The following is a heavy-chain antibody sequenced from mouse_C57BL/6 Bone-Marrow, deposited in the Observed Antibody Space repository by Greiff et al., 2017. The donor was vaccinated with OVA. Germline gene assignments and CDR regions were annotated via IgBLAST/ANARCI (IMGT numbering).Heavy chain of an antibody. J-gene: IGHJ1*03. V-gene: IGHV14-4*01. Sequence: EVQLQQSGAELVRPGASVKLSCTASGFNIKDDYMHWVKQRPEQGLEWIGWIDPENGDTEYASKFQGKATITAATSSNTSYLQLSSLTSEDTAVYYCTTPSYYSNYVDWYFDVWGTGTTVTVSS. CDR2: IDPENGDT. CDR3: TTPSYYSNYVDWYFDV. D-gene: IGHD2-5*01. CDR1: GFNIKDDY.